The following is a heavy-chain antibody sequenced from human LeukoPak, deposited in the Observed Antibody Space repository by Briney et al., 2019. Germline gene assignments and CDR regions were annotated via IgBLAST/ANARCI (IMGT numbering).Heavy chain of an antibody. Sequence: PSETLSLTCAVYGGSFTDYYWSWIRKPPGKGLEWIGEVNHNGGTNYNPSLKSRVTISMDTSKNQFSLKLTSVTAADTAIYYCARVASSGYLAYWGRGTLVTVSS. CDR2: VNHNGGT. CDR3: ARVASSGYLAY. D-gene: IGHD3-22*01. V-gene: IGHV4-34*01. CDR1: GGSFTDYY. J-gene: IGHJ4*02.